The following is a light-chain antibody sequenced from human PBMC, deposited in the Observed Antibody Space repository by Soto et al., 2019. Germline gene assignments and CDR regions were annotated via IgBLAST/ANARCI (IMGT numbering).Light chain of an antibody. CDR3: GSYTSSSTLI. J-gene: IGLJ2*01. V-gene: IGLV2-14*01. CDR1: SSDVGDYNY. CDR2: EVN. Sequence: QSALTQPAPVSGSPGQSITISCTGSSSDVGDYNYVSWYQQHPDSAPQLMIYEVNNRPSGVSNRFSGSKSGNTASLTISGLQAEDEADYYCGSYTSSSTLIFGGGTKVTVL.